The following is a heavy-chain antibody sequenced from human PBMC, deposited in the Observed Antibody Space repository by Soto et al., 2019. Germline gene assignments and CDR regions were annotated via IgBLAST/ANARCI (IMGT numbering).Heavy chain of an antibody. CDR2: LSYAGDNK. CDR3: AKPTEYCRSTTCPAYYYAMDV. D-gene: IGHD2-2*01. V-gene: IGHV3-30*18. J-gene: IGHJ6*02. CDR1: GFTFSSYG. Sequence: PGGSLRLSCAASGFTFSSYGMHWVRQAPGKGLEWVAVLSYAGDNKYYADSVKGRFTISRDNSKNTLYLQMNSLRAEDTAVYYCAKPTEYCRSTTCPAYYYAMDVWGQGTTVTVSS.